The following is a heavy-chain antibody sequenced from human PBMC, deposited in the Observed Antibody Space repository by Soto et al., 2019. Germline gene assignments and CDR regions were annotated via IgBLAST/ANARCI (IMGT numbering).Heavy chain of an antibody. D-gene: IGHD3-9*01. J-gene: IGHJ5*02. CDR1: GFIFNTYT. V-gene: IGHV3-21*01. CDR3: ARDSLGLRYFDWSFDP. CDR2: IDSSSTYI. Sequence: PGGSLRLSCAASGFIFNTYTMNWVRQAPGKGLEWVSSIDSSSTYIYYADSVKGRFTISRDNAKNSLFLQMNSLRAEDTAVYYCARDSLGLRYFDWSFDPWGQGTLVTVSS.